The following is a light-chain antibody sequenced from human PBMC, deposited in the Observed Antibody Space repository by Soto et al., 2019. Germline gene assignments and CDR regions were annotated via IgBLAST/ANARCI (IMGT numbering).Light chain of an antibody. CDR1: QRISSW. J-gene: IGKJ2*01. V-gene: IGKV1-5*03. Sequence: DIQMTQSPATLSASVGDIVTITYRASQRISSWLAWYQQKPWKTPKLLVYKESSLDSGDPSRVRGSGSGTAFTLTISSLQPEDFATYYCQQYNRLYTFGQGTKLEIK. CDR3: QQYNRLYT. CDR2: KES.